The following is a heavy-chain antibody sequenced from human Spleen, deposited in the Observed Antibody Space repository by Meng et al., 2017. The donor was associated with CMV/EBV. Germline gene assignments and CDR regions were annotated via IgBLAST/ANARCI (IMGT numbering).Heavy chain of an antibody. J-gene: IGHJ3*02. CDR3: AKDLDTVPSDAFDI. Sequence: SLKISCAASGFTFDDYAMHWVRQAPGKGLEWVSGISWNSGSIGYADSVKGRFTISRDNSKTSLYLQMNDLRTEDTAMYYCAKDLDTVPSDAFDIWGRGTMVTVSS. D-gene: IGHD1-1*01. CDR1: GFTFDDYA. V-gene: IGHV3-9*01. CDR2: ISWNSGSI.